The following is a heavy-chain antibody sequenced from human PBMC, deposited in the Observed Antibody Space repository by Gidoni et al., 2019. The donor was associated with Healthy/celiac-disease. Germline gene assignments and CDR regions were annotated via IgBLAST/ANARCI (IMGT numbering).Heavy chain of an antibody. CDR1: GGSISSGSYS. D-gene: IGHD3-22*01. CDR2: IYTSGST. J-gene: IGHJ6*02. CDR3: ARARYYYDSSGYYHGMDV. V-gene: IGHV4-61*02. Sequence: QVQLQESGPGLAKPSQTLSPPCPVPGGSISSGSYSWSWIRQPAGKGLEWIGRIYTSGSTNYNPSLKSRVTISVDTSKNQFSLKLSSVTAADTAVYYCARARYYYDSSGYYHGMDVWGQGTTVTVSS.